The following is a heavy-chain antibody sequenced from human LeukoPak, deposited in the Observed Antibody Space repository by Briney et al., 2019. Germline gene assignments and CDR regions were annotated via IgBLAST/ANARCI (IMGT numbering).Heavy chain of an antibody. Sequence: GGSLRLSCSASGFTFSAYSLHWVRQAPGKRLEYVSAIANNGGRTFYADSVKGRCTISRDNSKNTLFLQMGSLRAEDTAVYFCARVGDNNAFGIWGQGTMVTVSS. V-gene: IGHV3-64*02. D-gene: IGHD2-21*01. CDR2: IANNGGRT. CDR3: ARVGDNNAFGI. CDR1: GFTFSAYS. J-gene: IGHJ3*02.